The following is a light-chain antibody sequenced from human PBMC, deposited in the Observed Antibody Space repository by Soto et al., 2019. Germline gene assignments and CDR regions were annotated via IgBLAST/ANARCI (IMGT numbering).Light chain of an antibody. CDR2: GGS. V-gene: IGKV1-39*01. J-gene: IGKJ2*01. CDR1: QSISSH. CDR3: QQSYTIPYI. Sequence: DIQMTQSPSSLSASVGDRVTITCRSSQSISSHLNWYQQKPGKAPKLLLYGGSSLESGVPSRFSGSGSGTDFTLTISSLQPDDFATYYCQQSYTIPYIFGQGTKLEIK.